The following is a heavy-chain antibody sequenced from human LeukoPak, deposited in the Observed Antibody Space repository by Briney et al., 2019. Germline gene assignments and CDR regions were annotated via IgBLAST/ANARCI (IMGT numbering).Heavy chain of an antibody. Sequence: GGSLRLSCAASGFIFSTYTMNWVRQAPGKGLEWVSSISSSSSYIYYADSVKGRFTISRDNAKNSLYLQMNSLRAEDTAVYYCARDPPDIVVVPAASDDAFDIWGQGTMVTVSS. V-gene: IGHV3-21*01. CDR1: GFIFSTYT. CDR3: ARDPPDIVVVPAASDDAFDI. J-gene: IGHJ3*02. D-gene: IGHD2-2*01. CDR2: ISSSSSYI.